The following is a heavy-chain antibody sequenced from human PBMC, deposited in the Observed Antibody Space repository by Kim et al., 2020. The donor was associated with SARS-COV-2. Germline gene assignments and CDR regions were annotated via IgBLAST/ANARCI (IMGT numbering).Heavy chain of an antibody. CDR2: IYHSGST. D-gene: IGHD1-1*01. J-gene: IGHJ5*02. CDR1: GGSISSSNW. Sequence: SETLSLTCAVSGGSISSSNWWSWVRQPPGKGLEWIGEIYHSGSTNYNPSLKSRVTISVDKSKNQFSLKLSSVTAADTAVYYCARVGGLTYTTTTNWFDPWGQGTLVTVSS. V-gene: IGHV4-4*02. CDR3: ARVGGLTYTTTTNWFDP.